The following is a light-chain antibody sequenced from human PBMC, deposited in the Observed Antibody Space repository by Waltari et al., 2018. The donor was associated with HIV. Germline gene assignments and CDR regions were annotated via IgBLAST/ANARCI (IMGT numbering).Light chain of an antibody. Sequence: EIVMTQSPATLSVSPGERATLSCRASQRVNSNLAWYQQKPGQDPRLLIYGASTMATGIPARFSGRGSGTEFTLTISSLHSEDFAVYYCQHYNNWPPWTFGQGTQLEIK. CDR3: QHYNNWPPWT. CDR2: GAS. CDR1: QRVNSN. V-gene: IGKV3-15*01. J-gene: IGKJ2*02.